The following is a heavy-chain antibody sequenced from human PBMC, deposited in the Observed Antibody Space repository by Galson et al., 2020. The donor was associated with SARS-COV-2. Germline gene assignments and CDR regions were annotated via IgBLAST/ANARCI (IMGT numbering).Heavy chain of an antibody. CDR1: GFTFSSYE. CDR3: ARDRKYYDSIRYYYGMDV. V-gene: IGHV3-48*03. J-gene: IGHJ6*02. Sequence: GGSLRLSCAASGFTFSSYEMNWVRQAPGKGLEWVSYISSSGSTIYYADSVKGRFTISRDNAKNSLYLQMNSLRAEDTAVYYCARDRKYYDSIRYYYGMDVWGQGTTVTVSS. D-gene: IGHD3-22*01. CDR2: ISSSGSTI.